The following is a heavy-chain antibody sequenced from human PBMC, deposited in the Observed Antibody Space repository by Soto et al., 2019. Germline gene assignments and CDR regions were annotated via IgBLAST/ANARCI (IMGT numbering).Heavy chain of an antibody. D-gene: IGHD3-16*02. CDR3: DCKVYFVFVGVLGVGEPALQRWSLSFIIIPINECKPLQGLS. Sequence: PSETLSLTCAVYGGSFSGYYWSWIRQPPGRGLEWIGEINHSGSTNYNPSLKSRVTISVDTSKNQFSLRLTSVTAADTPVYFCDCKVYFVFVGVLGVGEPALQRWSLSFIIIPINECKPLQGLSWG. CDR2: INHSGST. J-gene: IGHJ5*01. CDR1: GGSFSGYY. V-gene: IGHV4-34*01.